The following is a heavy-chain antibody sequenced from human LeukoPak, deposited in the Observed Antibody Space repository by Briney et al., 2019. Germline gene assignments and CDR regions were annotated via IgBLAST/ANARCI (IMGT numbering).Heavy chain of an antibody. Sequence: PGGSLRLSCAASGFTLSSYEMNWVRLAPGKGLGWISYISRTGNSIYYADSVKGRFTISRDSAKNSLYLQMNSLRAEDTAVYYCARGYGGGFDYWGQGTLVTVSS. CDR2: ISRTGNSI. CDR3: ARGYGGGFDY. J-gene: IGHJ4*02. V-gene: IGHV3-48*03. D-gene: IGHD4-23*01. CDR1: GFTLSSYE.